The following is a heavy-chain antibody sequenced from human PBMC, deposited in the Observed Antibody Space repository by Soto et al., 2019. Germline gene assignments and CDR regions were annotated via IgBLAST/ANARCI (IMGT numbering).Heavy chain of an antibody. CDR1: GFTFSSYA. J-gene: IGHJ6*02. V-gene: IGHV3-23*01. CDR2: ISGSGGST. CDR3: AKDLKTGYSYGSYGMDV. D-gene: IGHD5-18*01. Sequence: GGSLRLSCAASGFTFSSYAMSWVRQAPGKGLEWVSAISGSGGSTYYADSVKGRFTISRDNSKNTLYLQMNSLRAEDTAVYYCAKDLKTGYSYGSYGMDVWGQGTTVTVS.